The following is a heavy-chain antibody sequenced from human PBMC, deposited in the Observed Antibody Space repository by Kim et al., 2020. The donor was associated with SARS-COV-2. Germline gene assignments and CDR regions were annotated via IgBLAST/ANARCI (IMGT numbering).Heavy chain of an antibody. J-gene: IGHJ4*02. V-gene: IGHV3-23*01. Sequence: GGSLRLSCAASGFTFSSYAMSWVRQAPGKGLEWVSAISGSGGSTYYADSVKGRFTISRDNSKNTLYLQMNSLRAEDTAVYYCAKELNTYYYDSSGYFFDYWGQGTLVTVSS. CDR1: GFTFSSYA. D-gene: IGHD3-22*01. CDR3: AKELNTYYYDSSGYFFDY. CDR2: ISGSGGST.